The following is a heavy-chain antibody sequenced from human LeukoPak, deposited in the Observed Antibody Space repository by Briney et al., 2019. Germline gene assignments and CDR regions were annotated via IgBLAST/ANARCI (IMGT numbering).Heavy chain of an antibody. D-gene: IGHD5/OR15-5a*01. V-gene: IGHV3-48*04. CDR3: AVSFDY. CDR2: ISTSGRTI. CDR1: GFSFSMYS. J-gene: IGHJ4*02. Sequence: PGGSLRLSCAASGFSFSMYSMNWVRQAPGKGLEWVSYISTSGRTIYYADSVKGRFTVSRDDAKNSLYLQMNSLTAEDTAVYYCAVSFDYWGQGTLVTVSS.